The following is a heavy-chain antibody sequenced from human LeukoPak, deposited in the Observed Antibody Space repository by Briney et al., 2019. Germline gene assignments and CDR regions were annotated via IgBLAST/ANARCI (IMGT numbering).Heavy chain of an antibody. Sequence: QPGRSRSLSCAASGFTFSSYGMHWVRQAPGKGLEWVALISYDGSDKGYADSVKGRFTISRDNSRNTLYLQMNSLRAEDTAVYYCAKGYSSGLYKLYYFDFWGQGTLVTVSS. CDR3: AKGYSSGLYKLYYFDF. J-gene: IGHJ4*02. CDR2: ISYDGSDK. V-gene: IGHV3-30*18. CDR1: GFTFSSYG. D-gene: IGHD6-19*01.